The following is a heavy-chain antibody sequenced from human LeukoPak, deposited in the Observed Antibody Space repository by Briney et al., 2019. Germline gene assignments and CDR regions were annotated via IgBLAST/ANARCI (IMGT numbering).Heavy chain of an antibody. CDR2: INPNSGGT. Sequence: ASVTVSCKASGGTFSSYAISWVRQAPGQGLEWMGRINPNSGGTNYAQKFQGRVTMTRDTSISTAYMELSRLRSDDTAVYYCARGWELNWFDPWGQGTLVTVSS. J-gene: IGHJ5*02. D-gene: IGHD1-26*01. CDR1: GGTFSSYA. V-gene: IGHV1-2*06. CDR3: ARGWELNWFDP.